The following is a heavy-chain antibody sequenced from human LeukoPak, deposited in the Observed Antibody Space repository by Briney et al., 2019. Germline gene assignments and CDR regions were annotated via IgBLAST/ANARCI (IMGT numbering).Heavy chain of an antibody. J-gene: IGHJ3*02. CDR1: GFTFSDYY. CDR2: ISSSGSTI. Sequence: PGGSLRLSCAASGFTFSDYYMSWIRQAPGKGLEWVSYISSSGSTIYYADSVKGRFTISRDNAKNSLYLQMNSLRAEDTAVYYCAKDRPEVWFEETLGAFDIWGQGTMVTVSS. CDR3: AKDRPEVWFEETLGAFDI. D-gene: IGHD3-10*01. V-gene: IGHV3-11*04.